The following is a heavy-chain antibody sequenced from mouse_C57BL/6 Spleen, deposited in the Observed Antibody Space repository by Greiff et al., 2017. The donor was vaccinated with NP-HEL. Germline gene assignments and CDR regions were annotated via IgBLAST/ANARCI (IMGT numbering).Heavy chain of an antibody. D-gene: IGHD3-3*01. CDR2: IYPRSGNT. J-gene: IGHJ3*01. Sequence: VQLQQSGAELARPGASVKLSCKASGYTFTSYGISWVTQRTGQGLEWIGEIYPRSGNTYYNEKFKGKATLTADKSSSTAYMELRSLTSEDSAFYVCARFGDEEWFAYWGQGTLVTVSA. CDR3: ARFGDEEWFAY. V-gene: IGHV1-81*01. CDR1: GYTFTSYG.